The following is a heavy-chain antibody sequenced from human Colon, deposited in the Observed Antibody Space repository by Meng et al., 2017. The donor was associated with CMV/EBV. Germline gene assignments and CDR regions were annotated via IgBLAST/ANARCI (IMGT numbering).Heavy chain of an antibody. D-gene: IGHD3-10*01. CDR3: AREMYYSGSGNYAAFYYGMDV. V-gene: IGHV3-9*01. Sequence: SLKISCVASGFAFSSYSMHWVRQAPGKGLEWVSGISWNSGNIDYADSVKGRFTISRDNAKNSLYLQMNSLRAEDTALYYCAREMYYSGSGNYAAFYYGMDVWGQGTTVTVSS. CDR1: GFAFSSYS. CDR2: ISWNSGNI. J-gene: IGHJ6*02.